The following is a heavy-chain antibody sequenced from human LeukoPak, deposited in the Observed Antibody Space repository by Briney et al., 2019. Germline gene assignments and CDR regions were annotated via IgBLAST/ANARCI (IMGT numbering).Heavy chain of an antibody. D-gene: IGHD4-23*01. CDR3: ARDPNYGGNSGEFDY. V-gene: IGHV1-2*02. CDR2: INPNSGGT. J-gene: IGHJ4*02. Sequence: ASVKVSCKASGGTFSSYAISWVRQAPGQGLEWMGWINPNSGGTNYAQKFQGRVTMTRDTSISTAYMELSRLRSDDTAVYYCARDPNYGGNSGEFDYWGRGTLVTVSS. CDR1: GGTFSSYA.